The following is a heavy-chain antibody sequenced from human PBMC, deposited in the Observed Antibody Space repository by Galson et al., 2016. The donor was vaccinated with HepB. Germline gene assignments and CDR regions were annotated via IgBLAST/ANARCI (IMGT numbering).Heavy chain of an antibody. V-gene: IGHV3-23*01. J-gene: IGHJ4*02. CDR1: GFTFRNYV. CDR2: ITGSGGNT. D-gene: IGHD2-8*01. CDR3: STGGGYCTNGNCYVHFES. Sequence: SLRLSCAVSGFTFRNYVMTWVRQAPGTGLDWVSAITGSGGNTFYEASVKGRFTISRDNSQKMLYLQMNSLRGEDTAVYYCSTGGGYCTNGNCYVHFESWGQGTLVTVSS.